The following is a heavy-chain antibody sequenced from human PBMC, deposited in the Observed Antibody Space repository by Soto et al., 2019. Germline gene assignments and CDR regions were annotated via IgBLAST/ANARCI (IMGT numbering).Heavy chain of an antibody. CDR3: ARVAGVNGDYVNWFDP. CDR2: INSDGSST. J-gene: IGHJ5*02. V-gene: IGHV3-74*01. D-gene: IGHD4-17*01. Sequence: PGGSLRLSCAASGFTFSTYWMHWVRQAPGKGPVWVSRINSDGSSTTYADSVKGRFTISRDNAKNTLYLQMNSLRAEDSAVYYCARVAGVNGDYVNWFDPWGQGTLVTVS. CDR1: GFTFSTYW.